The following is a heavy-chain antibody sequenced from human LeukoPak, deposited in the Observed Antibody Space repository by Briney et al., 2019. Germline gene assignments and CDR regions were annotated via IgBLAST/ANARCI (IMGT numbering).Heavy chain of an antibody. Sequence: GASVKVSCKASGYTFTGYYMHWVRQAPGQGLEWMGIINPSGGSTSYAQKFQGRVTMTRDTSTSTVYMELSSLRSEDTAVYYCAREMATTTNWFDPWGQGTLVTVSP. CDR2: INPSGGST. D-gene: IGHD5-24*01. CDR1: GYTFTGYY. V-gene: IGHV1-46*01. CDR3: AREMATTTNWFDP. J-gene: IGHJ5*02.